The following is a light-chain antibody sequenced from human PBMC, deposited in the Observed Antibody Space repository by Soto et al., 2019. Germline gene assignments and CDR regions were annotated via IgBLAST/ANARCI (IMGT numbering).Light chain of an antibody. CDR3: QQYYSIPFT. Sequence: DFVMTQAPDSLAVSLGERATINCKSSQSGLYNSNNKNHLGWFQQKPGHPPKLLIYGASFRPSGVPDRFSGSGSGTDFTLTISSLQAEDVVVYYCQQYYSIPFTFGQGTKLEI. CDR1: QSGLYNSNNKNH. CDR2: GAS. V-gene: IGKV4-1*01. J-gene: IGKJ2*01.